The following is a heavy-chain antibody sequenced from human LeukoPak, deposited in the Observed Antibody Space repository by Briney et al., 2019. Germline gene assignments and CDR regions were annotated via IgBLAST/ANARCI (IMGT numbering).Heavy chain of an antibody. Sequence: GGSLRLSCAASGFTFSSYSMNWVRQAPGKGLEWVSYISSSSSTIYCADSVKGRFTISRDNAKNSLYLQMNSLRAEDTAVYYCAGYAALSLHYWGQGTLVTVSS. CDR3: AGYAALSLHY. J-gene: IGHJ4*02. D-gene: IGHD2-2*01. CDR1: GFTFSSYS. CDR2: ISSSSSTI. V-gene: IGHV3-48*01.